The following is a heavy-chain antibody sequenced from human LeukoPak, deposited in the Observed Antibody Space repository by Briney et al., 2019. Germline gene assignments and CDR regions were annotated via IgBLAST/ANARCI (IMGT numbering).Heavy chain of an antibody. J-gene: IGHJ4*02. V-gene: IGHV3-23*01. D-gene: IGHD3-9*01. CDR3: TRAEYYDILTGYYPFDY. Sequence: PGGSLRLSCAASGFTFSSYAMSWVRQAPGKGLEWVSAISGSGGSTYYADSVKGRFTISRDDSKSIAYLQMNSLKTEDTAVYYCTRAEYYDILTGYYPFDYWGQGTLVTVSS. CDR1: GFTFSSYA. CDR2: ISGSGGST.